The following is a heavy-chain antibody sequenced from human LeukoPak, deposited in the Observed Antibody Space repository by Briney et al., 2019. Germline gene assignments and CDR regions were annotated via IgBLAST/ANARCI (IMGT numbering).Heavy chain of an antibody. Sequence: GASVKVSCKASGYTFTSYGISWVRQAPGQGLEWMGWISAYNGNTNYAQKFQGWVTMTRDTSISTAYMELSRLRSDDTAVYYCARATDDFSLGDYWGQGTLVTVSS. V-gene: IGHV1-18*01. D-gene: IGHD1-1*01. CDR1: GYTFTSYG. J-gene: IGHJ4*02. CDR2: ISAYNGNT. CDR3: ARATDDFSLGDY.